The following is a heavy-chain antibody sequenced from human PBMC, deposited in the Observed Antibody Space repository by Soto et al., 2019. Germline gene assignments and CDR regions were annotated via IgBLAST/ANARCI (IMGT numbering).Heavy chain of an antibody. CDR3: ARGYCSSTSCYVNFDY. J-gene: IGHJ4*02. CDR2: INHSGSI. CDR1: GGSFSGYY. D-gene: IGHD2-2*01. V-gene: IGHV4-34*01. Sequence: QVQLQQWGAGLLKPSETLSLTCAVYGGSFSGYYWSWIRQPPGKGLEWIGEINHSGSINYNPSLKSRVTISVDTSKNQFSLKLSSVTAADTAVYYCARGYCSSTSCYVNFDYWGQGTLVTVSS.